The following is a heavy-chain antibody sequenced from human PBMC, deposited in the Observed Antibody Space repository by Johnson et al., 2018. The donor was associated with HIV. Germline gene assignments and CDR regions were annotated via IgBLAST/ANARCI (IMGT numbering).Heavy chain of an antibody. CDR3: ARGVLAFDI. J-gene: IGHJ3*02. V-gene: IGHV3-30*14. CDR1: GFTFSSYA. Sequence: QMQLVESGGGVVQPGRSLRLSCAASGFTFSSYAMHWVRQAPGKGLEWVAVISYDGSNKYYADSVKGRFTIFRENVKNSLYLQMNSLRAGDTAVYYCARGVLAFDIWGQGTMVTVSS. CDR2: ISYDGSNK. D-gene: IGHD5/OR15-5a*01.